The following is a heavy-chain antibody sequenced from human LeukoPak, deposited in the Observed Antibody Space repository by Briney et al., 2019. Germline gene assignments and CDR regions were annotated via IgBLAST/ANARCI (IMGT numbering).Heavy chain of an antibody. D-gene: IGHD6-19*01. J-gene: IGHJ5*01. V-gene: IGHV3-30*18. CDR1: GFTISNYG. CDR3: AKDWGASGWYNWFDS. CDR2: ISHDGSVD. Sequence: GGSLRLSCEVSGFTISNYGMHWVRQAPGKGLEWVAMISHDGSVDYYVDSERGRLTISRDNSKNTLYLQMNSLTTEDTAIYYCAKDWGASGWYNWFDSWGQGTQVTVSS.